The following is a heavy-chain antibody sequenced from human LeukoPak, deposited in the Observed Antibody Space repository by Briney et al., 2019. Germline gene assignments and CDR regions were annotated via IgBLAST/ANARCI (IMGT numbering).Heavy chain of an antibody. CDR1: GYTFTSYG. Sequence: ASVKVSCKASGYTFTSYGISWVRQAPGQGLEWMGWMSAYNGNTNYAQKLQGRVTMTTDTSTSTAYMELRSLRSDDTAVYYCARSAGREDYYYYYGMDVWGQGTTVTVSS. CDR2: MSAYNGNT. V-gene: IGHV1-18*01. D-gene: IGHD6-13*01. CDR3: ARSAGREDYYYYYGMDV. J-gene: IGHJ6*02.